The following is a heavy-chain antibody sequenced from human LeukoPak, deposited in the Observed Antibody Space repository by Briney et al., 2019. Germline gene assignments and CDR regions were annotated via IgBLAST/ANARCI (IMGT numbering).Heavy chain of an antibody. CDR1: GGSISSYY. V-gene: IGHV4-34*01. CDR2: INHSGST. CDR3: ARGSSGPVGY. Sequence: SETLSLTCTVSGGSISSYYWSWLRQPPGKGLEWIGEINHSGSTNYNPSLKSRVTISVDTSKNQFSLKLSSVTAADTAVYYCARGSSGPVGYWGQGTLVTVSS. J-gene: IGHJ4*02. D-gene: IGHD5-12*01.